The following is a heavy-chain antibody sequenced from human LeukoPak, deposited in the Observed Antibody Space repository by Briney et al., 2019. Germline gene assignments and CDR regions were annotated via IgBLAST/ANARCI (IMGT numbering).Heavy chain of an antibody. CDR1: GYTFTSYG. CDR3: ARSGEYDSSGYYAFDI. V-gene: IGHV1-18*01. Sequence: ASVKVSCKASGYTFTSYGISWVRQAPGQGLVWMGWISAYNGNTNYAQKLQGRVTMTTDTSTSTAYMELRSLRSDDTAVYYCARSGEYDSSGYYAFDIWGQGTMVTVSS. CDR2: ISAYNGNT. J-gene: IGHJ3*02. D-gene: IGHD3-22*01.